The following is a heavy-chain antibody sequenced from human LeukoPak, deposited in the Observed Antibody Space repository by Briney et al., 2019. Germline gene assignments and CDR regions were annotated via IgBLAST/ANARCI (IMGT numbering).Heavy chain of an antibody. CDR1: GFTFSSYW. J-gene: IGHJ6*03. CDR2: IKQDGSEK. CDR3: ARVPAAGTEGYRYYYYYMDV. Sequence: GGSLRLSCAASGFTFSSYWMSWVRQAPGKGLEWVANIKQDGSEKYYVDSVKGRFTTSRDNAKNSLYLQMNSLRAEDTAVYYCARVPAAGTEGYRYYYYYMDVWGKGTTVTVSS. V-gene: IGHV3-7*01. D-gene: IGHD6-13*01.